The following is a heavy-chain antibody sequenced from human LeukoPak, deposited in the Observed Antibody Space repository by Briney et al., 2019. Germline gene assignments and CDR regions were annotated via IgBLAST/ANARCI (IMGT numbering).Heavy chain of an antibody. J-gene: IGHJ3*02. V-gene: IGHV1-69*04. CDR3: ARKYYYDSSGYYQNRAFDI. D-gene: IGHD3-22*01. Sequence: ASVKVSCKASGGTFSSYAISWVRQAPGQGLEWMGRIIPILGIANYAQKFQGRVTITADKSTSTAYMELSSLRSEDTAVYYCARKYYYDSSGYYQNRAFDIWGQGTMVTVSS. CDR2: IIPILGIA. CDR1: GGTFSSYA.